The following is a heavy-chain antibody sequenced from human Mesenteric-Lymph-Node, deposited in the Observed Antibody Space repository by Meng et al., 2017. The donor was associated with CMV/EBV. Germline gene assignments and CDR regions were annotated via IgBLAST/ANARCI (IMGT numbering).Heavy chain of an antibody. Sequence: SETLSLTCTVSGGSISSYYWSWIRQPPGKGLEWIGNIYYSGSTNYNPSLKSRVTISVDTSKKQFSLKLSSVIAADTAVYYCARGRLTFFYDSSGYYLDYWGQGTLVTVSS. CDR1: GGSISSYY. D-gene: IGHD3-22*01. J-gene: IGHJ4*02. CDR2: IYYSGST. V-gene: IGHV4-59*01. CDR3: ARGRLTFFYDSSGYYLDY.